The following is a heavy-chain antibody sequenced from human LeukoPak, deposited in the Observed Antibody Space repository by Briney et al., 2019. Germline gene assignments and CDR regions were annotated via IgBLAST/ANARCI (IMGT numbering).Heavy chain of an antibody. V-gene: IGHV4-39*07. CDR1: GGSISSSSYY. CDR2: IYHSGST. J-gene: IGHJ5*02. Sequence: PSETLSLTCTVSGGSISSSSYYWGWIRQPPGKGLEWIGSIYHSGSTNYIPSLKSRVTISVDTSKNQFSLKLSSVTAADTAVYYCARVEPIVGATIKGGWFDPWGQGTLVTVSS. D-gene: IGHD1-26*01. CDR3: ARVEPIVGATIKGGWFDP.